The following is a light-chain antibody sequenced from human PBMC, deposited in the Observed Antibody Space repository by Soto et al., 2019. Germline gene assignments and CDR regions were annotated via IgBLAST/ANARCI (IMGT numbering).Light chain of an antibody. J-gene: IGKJ4*01. Sequence: EIGLTQSPGTLSLSPGGRATLSCRASQSVSRNYVAWYQQNPGQAPRLLIYGASSRASGIPDRFSGSWSGADFTLSITRLEPEDFALYYCQQYGSTPLTFGGGTKVDIK. CDR3: QQYGSTPLT. V-gene: IGKV3-20*01. CDR2: GAS. CDR1: QSVSRNY.